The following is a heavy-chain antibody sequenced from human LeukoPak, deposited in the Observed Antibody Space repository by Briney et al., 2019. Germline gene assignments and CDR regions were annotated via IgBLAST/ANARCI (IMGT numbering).Heavy chain of an antibody. CDR2: FDPEDGET. V-gene: IGHV1-24*01. CDR3: ASYVCRGVCSGSYPASDAFDI. CDR1: GYTLTELS. J-gene: IGHJ3*02. Sequence: GASVKVSCKVSGYTLTELSMHWVRQAPGKGLEWMGGFDPEDGETIYAQKFQGRVTMTEDTSTDTAYMELSSLRSEDTAVYYCASYVCRGVCSGSYPASDAFDIWGQGTMVTVSS. D-gene: IGHD3-10*02.